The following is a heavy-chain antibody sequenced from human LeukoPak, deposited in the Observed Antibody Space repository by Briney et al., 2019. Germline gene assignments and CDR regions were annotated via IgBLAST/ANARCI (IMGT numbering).Heavy chain of an antibody. Sequence: TGGSLRFSCAAPGFPFRSYAMSWVRQAPGKGLEWASAISGSGGGTYYADSVKGRFTISRDNSKNTLYLQMHSLRAEDTAVYYCAKDTKRYCSGAICSNWFDPWGQGTPVTVSS. D-gene: IGHD2-15*01. V-gene: IGHV3-23*01. CDR3: AKDTKRYCSGAICSNWFDP. J-gene: IGHJ5*02. CDR2: ISGSGGGT. CDR1: GFPFRSYA.